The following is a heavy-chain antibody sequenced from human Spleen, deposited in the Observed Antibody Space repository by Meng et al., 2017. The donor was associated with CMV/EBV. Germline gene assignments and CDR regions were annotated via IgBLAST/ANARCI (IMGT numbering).Heavy chain of an antibody. D-gene: IGHD5-18*01. CDR3: AREADTAMDTYYYYGMDV. Sequence: ASVKVSCKASGYTFTSYGISWVRQAPGQGLEWMGWISAYNGNTNYAQKLQGRVTMTTDTSTSTAYMELRSLRSDDTAVYYCAREADTAMDTYYYYGMDVWGQGTTVTVSS. V-gene: IGHV1-18*01. CDR1: GYTFTSYG. CDR2: ISAYNGNT. J-gene: IGHJ6*02.